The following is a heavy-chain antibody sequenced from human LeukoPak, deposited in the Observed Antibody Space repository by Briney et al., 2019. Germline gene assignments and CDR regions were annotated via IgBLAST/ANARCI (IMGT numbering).Heavy chain of an antibody. CDR3: ARRNLHANLQPRRDAFDI. CDR1: GGSISSYY. V-gene: IGHV4-59*01. CDR2: IYYSEST. Sequence: SGTLSLTCTVSGGSISSYYWSWIRQPPGKGLEWIGYIYYSESTNYNPSLKSRVTISVDTSKNQFSLKLSSVTAADTAVYYCARRNLHANLQPRRDAFDIWGQGTMVTVSS. J-gene: IGHJ3*02. D-gene: IGHD1-1*01.